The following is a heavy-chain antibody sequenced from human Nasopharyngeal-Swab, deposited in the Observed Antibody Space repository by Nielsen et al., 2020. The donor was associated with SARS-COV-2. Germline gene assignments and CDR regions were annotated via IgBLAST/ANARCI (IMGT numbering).Heavy chain of an antibody. D-gene: IGHD6-19*01. Sequence: GESLKLSCAASGFTFRRYEMNWVRQAPGKGLEWVSYISSSGSTIYYADSVKGRFTISRDNVKNSLYLQMNSLRAEDTAVYYCAPSSGWYYFDYWGQGTLVTVSS. CDR2: ISSSGSTI. CDR3: APSSGWYYFDY. J-gene: IGHJ4*02. V-gene: IGHV3-48*03. CDR1: GFTFRRYE.